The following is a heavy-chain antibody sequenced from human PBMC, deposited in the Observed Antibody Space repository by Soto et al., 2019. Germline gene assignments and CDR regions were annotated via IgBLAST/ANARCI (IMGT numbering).Heavy chain of an antibody. CDR1: GFTFSNAW. J-gene: IGHJ4*02. D-gene: IGHD3-3*01. Sequence: EVQLVESGGGLVKPGGSLRLSCAASGFTFSNAWMSWVRQAPGKGLEWVGRIKSKTDGGTTDYAAPVKGRFTISRDNSKNTLYLQMNSLKTEDTAVYYCTTDNYDFWSRHANWGQGTLVNVSS. V-gene: IGHV3-15*01. CDR3: TTDNYDFWSRHAN. CDR2: IKSKTDGGTT.